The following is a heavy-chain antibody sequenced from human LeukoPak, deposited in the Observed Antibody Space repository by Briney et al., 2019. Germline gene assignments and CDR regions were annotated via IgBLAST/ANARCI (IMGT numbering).Heavy chain of an antibody. V-gene: IGHV3-23*01. CDR1: GFTFNSYA. J-gene: IGHJ4*02. CDR3: AKSQMGIFGVVIDFDY. Sequence: GGSLRLSCAASGFTFNSYAMSWVRQAPGKGLEWVSAISGSGGSTYYADSVKGRFTISRDNSKNTLYLQMNSLRAEDTAVYYCAKSQMGIFGVVIDFDYWGQGTLVTVSS. CDR2: ISGSGGST. D-gene: IGHD3-3*01.